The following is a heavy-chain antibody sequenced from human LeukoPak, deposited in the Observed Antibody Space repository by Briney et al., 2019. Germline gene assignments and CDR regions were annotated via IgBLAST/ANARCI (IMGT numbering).Heavy chain of an antibody. CDR2: ISSSSSYI. CDR3: ARESSSWYGSAFDI. Sequence: GGSLRLSCAASGFTFSSYSMNWVRQAPGKGLEWVSSISSSSSYIYYADSVKGRFTISRDNAKDSLYLQMNSLRAEDTAVYYWARESSSWYGSAFDIWGQGTMVTVSS. CDR1: GFTFSSYS. D-gene: IGHD6-13*01. V-gene: IGHV3-21*01. J-gene: IGHJ3*02.